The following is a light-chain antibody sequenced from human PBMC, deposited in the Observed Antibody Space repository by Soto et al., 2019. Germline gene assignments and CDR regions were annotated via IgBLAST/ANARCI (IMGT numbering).Light chain of an antibody. V-gene: IGKV1-12*01. Sequence: DIQMTQSPSSVSASVGDRVTITCRASQSISSWLAWYQQRPGKAPNLLIYSASTLRRGVPSRFSGSGSGTDFTLTISSLQPEDFAVYYCQQANSFPLTFGGGTKVEI. J-gene: IGKJ4*01. CDR2: SAS. CDR3: QQANSFPLT. CDR1: QSISSW.